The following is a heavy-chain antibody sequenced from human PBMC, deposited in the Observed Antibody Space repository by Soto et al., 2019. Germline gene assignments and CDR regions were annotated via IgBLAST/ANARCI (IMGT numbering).Heavy chain of an antibody. V-gene: IGHV3-43*01. CDR2: ISWDGGST. J-gene: IGHJ6*02. Sequence: ESGGVVVQPGGSLRLSCAASGFTFDDYTMHWVRQAPGKGLEWVSLISWDGGSTYYADSVKGRFTISRDNSKNSLYLQMNSLRTEDTALYYCAKVGGSGSYYRDHYGMDVWGQGTTVTVSS. CDR3: AKVGGSGSYYRDHYGMDV. D-gene: IGHD3-10*01. CDR1: GFTFDDYT.